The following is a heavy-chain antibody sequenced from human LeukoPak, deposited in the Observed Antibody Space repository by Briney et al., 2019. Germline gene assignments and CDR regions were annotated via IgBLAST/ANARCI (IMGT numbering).Heavy chain of an antibody. CDR1: GYSFSSHD. CDR3: VRASLLRGLVSYYLDS. J-gene: IGHJ4*02. D-gene: IGHD3-10*01. V-gene: IGHV1-8*01. CDR2: MNPKSGNT. Sequence: ASVKVSCKASGYSFSSHDINWVRQATGQGLEWMGWMNPKSGNTDHAQKFQGRVTMSRNTSISVAYLELSSLRSEDTAVYFCVRASLLRGLVSYYLDSWGQGTPVTVFS.